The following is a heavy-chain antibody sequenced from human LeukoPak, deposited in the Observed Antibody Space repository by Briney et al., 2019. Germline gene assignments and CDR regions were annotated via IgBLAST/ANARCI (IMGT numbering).Heavy chain of an antibody. V-gene: IGHV3-21*01. CDR2: ISSSSSFI. J-gene: IGHJ4*02. Sequence: GGSLRLSCAAVGFTLNTYTMNWVSQAPGKGLEWVSSISSSSSFISYAGSVKGRFTISRDNARNSLYLQMNSLRAEDTAVYYCARVDFAPRALDYWGQGTLVTVSS. CDR3: ARVDFAPRALDY. CDR1: GFTLNTYT.